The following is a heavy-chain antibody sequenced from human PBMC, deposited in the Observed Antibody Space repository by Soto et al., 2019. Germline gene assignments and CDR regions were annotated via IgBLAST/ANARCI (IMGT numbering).Heavy chain of an antibody. J-gene: IGHJ6*02. CDR1: GYTFTGYY. D-gene: IGHD5-18*01. V-gene: IGHV1-2*04. CDR3: ARSAFVDTAMVYYYGMDV. CDR2: INPNSGGT. Sequence: ASVKVSCKASGYTFTGYYMHWVRQAPGQGLEWMGWINPNSGGTNYAQKLQGWVTMTRDTSISTDYMKLSRLRSDDTAVYYCARSAFVDTAMVYYYGMDVWGQGTTVTVSS.